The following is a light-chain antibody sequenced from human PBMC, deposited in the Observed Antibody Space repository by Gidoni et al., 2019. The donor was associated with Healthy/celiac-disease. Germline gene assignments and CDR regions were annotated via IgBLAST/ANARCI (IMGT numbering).Light chain of an antibody. CDR1: KSVLYSSNNKNY. J-gene: IGKJ3*01. Sequence: DIVMTQSPDSLAVSLGERATINCKSSKSVLYSSNNKNYLAWYQQKPGQTPKLRIYWASTRESGVPDRFSGSGSGTDFTLTISSLQAEDVAVYYCQQYYSTPFTFGPGTKVDIK. CDR2: WAS. V-gene: IGKV4-1*01. CDR3: QQYYSTPFT.